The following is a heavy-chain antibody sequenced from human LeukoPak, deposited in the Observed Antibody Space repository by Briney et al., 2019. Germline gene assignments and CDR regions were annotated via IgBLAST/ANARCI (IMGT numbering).Heavy chain of an antibody. CDR2: ISNTGDSI. V-gene: IGHV3-11*04. D-gene: IGHD4/OR15-4a*01. CDR3: AMGLRANFDY. J-gene: IGHJ4*02. CDR1: GFTFSDSY. Sequence: PGGSLRLSCAASGFTFSDSYMTWIRQAPGKGLEWVSFISNTGDSIYYADSVKGRFTTSRDNSKNTLYLQMNSLRAEDTAVYYCAMGLRANFDYWGQGTLVTVSS.